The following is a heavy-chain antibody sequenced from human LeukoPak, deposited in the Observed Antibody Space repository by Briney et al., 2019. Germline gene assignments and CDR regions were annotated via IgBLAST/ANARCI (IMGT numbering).Heavy chain of an antibody. CDR3: ARAVSKYSSGWPDAFDI. CDR2: ISSSSSTI. J-gene: IGHJ3*02. Sequence: PGGSLRLSCAASGFTFSSYSMYWVRQAPGKGLEWVSYISSSSSTIYYADSVKGRFTISRDNAKNSLYLQMNSLRAEDTAVYYCARAVSKYSSGWPDAFDIWGQGTMVTVSS. V-gene: IGHV3-48*04. D-gene: IGHD6-19*01. CDR1: GFTFSSYS.